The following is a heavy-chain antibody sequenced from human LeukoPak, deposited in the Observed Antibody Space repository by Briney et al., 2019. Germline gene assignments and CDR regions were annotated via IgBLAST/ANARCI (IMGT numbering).Heavy chain of an antibody. V-gene: IGHV3-7*01. J-gene: IGHJ4*01. CDR1: GFTLNSHW. CDR3: AGDYIWGRLF. CDR2: IDQNGANI. Sequence: GGSLRLSCVASGFTLNSHWMNWVRQAPGKGLEWVAIIDQNGANIGYGDSVKGRFTVSRDNAKNTLFLEMNSLRDEDTAVYYCAGDYIWGRLFWGQGTLVTVSS. D-gene: IGHD3-16*01.